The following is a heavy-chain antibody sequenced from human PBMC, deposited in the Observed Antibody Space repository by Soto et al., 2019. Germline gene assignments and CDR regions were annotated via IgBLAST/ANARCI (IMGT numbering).Heavy chain of an antibody. J-gene: IGHJ6*02. Sequence: EVQLVESGGGLVKPGGSLRLSCAASGFTFSSYSMNWVRQAPGKGLEWVSSISSSSSYIYYADSVKGRFTISRDNAKNSLYLQMNSLRAEDTAVYYCARDGLGVTIFGVVTEPKSYYYYGMDVWGQGTTVSVSS. CDR3: ARDGLGVTIFGVVTEPKSYYYYGMDV. V-gene: IGHV3-21*01. D-gene: IGHD3-3*01. CDR2: ISSSSSYI. CDR1: GFTFSSYS.